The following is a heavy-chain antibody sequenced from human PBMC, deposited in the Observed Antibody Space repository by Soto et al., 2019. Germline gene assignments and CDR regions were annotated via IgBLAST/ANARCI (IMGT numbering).Heavy chain of an antibody. D-gene: IGHD2-15*01. CDR1: GGTFSSYA. Sequence: SVKVSCKASGGTFSSYAISWVRHAPGQGLEWMGGIIPIFGTANYAQKFQGRVTITADESTSTAYMELSSLRSEDTAVYYCARGAHCSGGSCYLPSYYYYGMDVWGQGTTVTVSS. V-gene: IGHV1-69*13. CDR3: ARGAHCSGGSCYLPSYYYYGMDV. CDR2: IIPIFGTA. J-gene: IGHJ6*02.